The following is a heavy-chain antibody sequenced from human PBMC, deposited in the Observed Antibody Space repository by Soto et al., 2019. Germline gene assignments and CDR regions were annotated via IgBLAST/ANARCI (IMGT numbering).Heavy chain of an antibody. CDR1: GFTVSSNY. D-gene: IGHD1-20*01. Sequence: GSLRLSCAASGFTVSSNYMSWVRQAPGKGLEWVSVIYSGGSTYYADSVKGRFTISRDNSKNTLYLQMNSLRAEDTAVYYCARDLPRYNWNDGNRYYYYGMDVWGQGTTVTVSS. CDR2: IYSGGST. V-gene: IGHV3-53*01. J-gene: IGHJ6*02. CDR3: ARDLPRYNWNDGNRYYYYGMDV.